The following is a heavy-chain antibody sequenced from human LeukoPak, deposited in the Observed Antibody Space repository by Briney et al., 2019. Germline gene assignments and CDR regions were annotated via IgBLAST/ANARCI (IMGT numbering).Heavy chain of an antibody. CDR2: ISSGSTI. V-gene: IGHV3-48*03. J-gene: IGHJ4*02. D-gene: IGHD6-19*01. CDR3: ARESIAVAGAPFDY. CDR1: GFTFSSYE. Sequence: GGSLRLSCAASGFTFSSYEMNWVRQAPGKGLEWVSYISSGSTIYDADSVKGRFTISRDNAKNSLYLQINRLRAEDTAVYYCARESIAVAGAPFDYWGQGTLVTVSS.